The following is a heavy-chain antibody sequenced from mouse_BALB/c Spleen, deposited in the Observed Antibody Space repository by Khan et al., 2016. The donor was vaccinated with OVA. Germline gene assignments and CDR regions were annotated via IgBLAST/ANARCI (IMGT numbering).Heavy chain of an antibody. D-gene: IGHD1-1*01. V-gene: IGHV1S56*01. J-gene: IGHJ4*01. Sequence: QLSGAELVKPGASVNLSCKASDYTFTSYDINWVRQGPEQGLEWIGWSFTGNGNIKDNEKFKVKDTMTTAKFSTTAYMQLSRLTSEDTAVYFCARGSYYGSNPLMDYWGQGTSVTVSS. CDR1: DYTFTSYD. CDR2: SFTGNGNI. CDR3: ARGSYYGSNPLMDY.